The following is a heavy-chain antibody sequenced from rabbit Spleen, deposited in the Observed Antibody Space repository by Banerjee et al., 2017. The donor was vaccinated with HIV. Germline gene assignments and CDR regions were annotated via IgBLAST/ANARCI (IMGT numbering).Heavy chain of an antibody. CDR2: INASTGKP. J-gene: IGHJ4*01. V-gene: IGHV1S45*01. D-gene: IGHD1-1*01. CDR1: GFSFSDRDV. CDR3: ARDLAAWNSGSYAFNL. Sequence: QEQLVESGGGLVQPEGSLTLTCKASGFSFSDRDVMCWVRQAPGKGLEWIACINASTGKPVYATWASGRFTISRTSSTTVTLRMTSLTAADRATYFCARDLAAWNSGSYAFNLWGQGTLVTVS.